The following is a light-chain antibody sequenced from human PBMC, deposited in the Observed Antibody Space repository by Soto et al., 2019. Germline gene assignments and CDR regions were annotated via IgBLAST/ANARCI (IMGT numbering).Light chain of an antibody. J-gene: IGKJ1*01. CDR1: QSVRSN. V-gene: IGKV3-15*01. CDR3: QQHNVWLAT. CDR2: EAS. Sequence: IVMTQSPSTLLVSAGERFTLSCRASQSVRSNLAWYQQKPGQAPRLLIYEASTRATGVPARFSGSGSGTEFTLTISSLQSEDFVVYYCQQHNVWLATFGQGTKVDIK.